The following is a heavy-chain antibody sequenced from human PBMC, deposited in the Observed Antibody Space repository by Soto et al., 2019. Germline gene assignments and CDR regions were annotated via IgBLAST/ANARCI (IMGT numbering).Heavy chain of an antibody. V-gene: IGHV4-39*01. D-gene: IGHD5-18*01. CDR3: VCIFSGGYGYGFYYYGMDV. CDR2: IYYSGST. Sequence: KHSETLSLTCTVSGGSISSSSYYWGWIRQPPGKGLEWIGSIYYSGSTYYNPSLKSRVTISVDTSKNQFSLKLSSVTAADTAFFYFVCIFSGGYGYGFYYYGMDVWGQGTTVTVSS. CDR1: GGSISSSSYY. J-gene: IGHJ6*02.